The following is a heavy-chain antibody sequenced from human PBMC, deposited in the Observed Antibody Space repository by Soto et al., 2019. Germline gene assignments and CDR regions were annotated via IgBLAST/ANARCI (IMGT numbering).Heavy chain of an antibody. D-gene: IGHD3-10*01. Sequence: QVQLQESGPGRVKPSQTLSLTCTVSGGSVSSGGYYWSWIRQHPGKGLEWNGYIYYSGSTYYKPSLKSRVTISVDTSKNQFSLKLSSVTAADTAVYYCATYGSGTYKPTTFDYWGQGTLVTVSS. J-gene: IGHJ4*02. CDR2: IYYSGST. CDR1: GGSVSSGGYY. V-gene: IGHV4-31*03. CDR3: ATYGSGTYKPTTFDY.